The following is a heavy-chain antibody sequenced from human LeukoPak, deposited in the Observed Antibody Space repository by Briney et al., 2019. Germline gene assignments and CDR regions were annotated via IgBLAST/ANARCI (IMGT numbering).Heavy chain of an antibody. V-gene: IGHV3-30-3*01. CDR2: ISYDGSNK. CDR1: GFTFSSYA. J-gene: IGHJ4*02. CDR3: ARDIAVAGSRRFDY. Sequence: PGGSLRLSCAASGFTFSSYAMHWVRQAPGKGLEWVAVISYDGSNKYYADSVKGRFTISRDNSKNTLYLQMNSLRAEDTAVYYCARDIAVAGSRRFDYWGQGTLVTVSS. D-gene: IGHD6-19*01.